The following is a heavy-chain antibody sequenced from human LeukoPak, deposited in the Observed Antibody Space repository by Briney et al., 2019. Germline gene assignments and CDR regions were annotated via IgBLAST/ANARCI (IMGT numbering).Heavy chain of an antibody. D-gene: IGHD3-10*01. J-gene: IGHJ4*02. CDR2: INHSGNT. CDR1: GGPFSGYY. Sequence: SETLSLTCAVYGGPFSGYYWSWIRQPPGKGLEWIGEINHSGNTNYNPSLKRRVTISVDTSKNQFSLKLGSVTAADTAVYYCARGGFSYYHGSGSHPYWGQGALVTVSS. CDR3: ARGGFSYYHGSGSHPY. V-gene: IGHV4-34*01.